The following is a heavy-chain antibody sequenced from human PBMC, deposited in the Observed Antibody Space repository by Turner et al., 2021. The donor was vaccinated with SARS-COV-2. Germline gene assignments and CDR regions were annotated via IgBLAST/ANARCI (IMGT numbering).Heavy chain of an antibody. CDR3: ATGYAYCGADCSIDY. D-gene: IGHD2-21*02. J-gene: IGHJ4*02. Sequence: QVQLVQSGAEVKKPGTSVKVSCKVSGYTLIELSMHWVRQAPGKGLEWMGGFDPEDGETIYAQKFQGRVTMTEDTSTDTAYMELSSLRSEDTAVYYCATGYAYCGADCSIDYWGQGTLVTVSS. CDR2: FDPEDGET. V-gene: IGHV1-24*01. CDR1: GYTLIELS.